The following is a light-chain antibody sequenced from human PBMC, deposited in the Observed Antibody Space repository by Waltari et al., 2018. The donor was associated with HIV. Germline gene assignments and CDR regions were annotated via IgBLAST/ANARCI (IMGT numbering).Light chain of an antibody. CDR2: DVS. J-gene: IGLJ1*01. CDR3: SSYTTTSTLYG. Sequence: QATLTQPASVSGSPGQSVTISCTGISSDIDLYKYFSWYQQHPGKAPKLLIYDVSNRPSGVSHRFSGSKSANTASLTISGLQAEDEADYYCSSYTTTSTLYGFGTGTKVTV. CDR1: SSDIDLYKY. V-gene: IGLV2-14*03.